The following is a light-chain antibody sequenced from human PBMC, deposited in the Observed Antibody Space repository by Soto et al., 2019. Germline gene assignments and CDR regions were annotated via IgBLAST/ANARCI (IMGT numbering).Light chain of an antibody. Sequence: QSALTQPPSVSGPPGQTVAISCSGTSSNIGPGFDVHWYQLVPGTPPTLAIYANTIRPSGVLDRFSGSRSGSPASLDITGLQAEDEADYYCRSYDSRLTGSVFGTGTKVTVL. V-gene: IGLV1-40*01. J-gene: IGLJ1*01. CDR2: ANT. CDR3: RSYDSRLTGSV. CDR1: SSNIGPGFD.